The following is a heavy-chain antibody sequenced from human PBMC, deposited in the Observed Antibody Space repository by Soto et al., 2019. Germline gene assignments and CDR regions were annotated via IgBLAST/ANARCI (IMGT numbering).Heavy chain of an antibody. Sequence: QVQLVESGGGLVKPGGSLRLSCAASGFTFSDYYMSWIRQAPGKGLVWVSYISSSSSYTNYADSVKGRFTISRDNAKNSLYLQMNSLRAEDTAVYYCARVLAAGFYFDYWGQGTLVTVSS. CDR2: ISSSSSYT. CDR3: ARVLAAGFYFDY. V-gene: IGHV3-11*06. J-gene: IGHJ4*02. D-gene: IGHD6-13*01. CDR1: GFTFSDYY.